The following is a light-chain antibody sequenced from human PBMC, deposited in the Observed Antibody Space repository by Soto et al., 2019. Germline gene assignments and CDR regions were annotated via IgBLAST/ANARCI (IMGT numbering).Light chain of an antibody. CDR2: GAS. J-gene: IGKJ5*01. V-gene: IGKV3-20*01. CDR1: QSVGSTY. Sequence: EIVLTQSPGTLSLSPGERATLSCRASQSVGSTYLAWYQHKPGQAPRLLIYGASSRATGIPDRFSGSGSGTDFTLTISRLEPEEFAGYSCQQYGSSPRITVGQGTRLEIK. CDR3: QQYGSSPRIT.